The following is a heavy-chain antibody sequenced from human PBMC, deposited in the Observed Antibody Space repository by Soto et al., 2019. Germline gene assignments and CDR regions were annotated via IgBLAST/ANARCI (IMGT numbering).Heavy chain of an antibody. D-gene: IGHD6-13*01. Sequence: QVQLVESGGGVVQPGRSLRLSCAASGFTFSRYVMLWVRQAPGKGLECVAIISYDGTDKNYADSVKGRFTISRDNSKNPLFLQMNSLRTEDTAVYYCARTHYSSSWIDSWGQGTLVTASS. V-gene: IGHV3-30-3*01. CDR2: ISYDGTDK. J-gene: IGHJ4*02. CDR1: GFTFSRYV. CDR3: ARTHYSSSWIDS.